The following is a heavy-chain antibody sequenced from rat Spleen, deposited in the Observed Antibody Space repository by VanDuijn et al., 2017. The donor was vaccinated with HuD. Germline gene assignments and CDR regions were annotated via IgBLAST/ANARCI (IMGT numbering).Heavy chain of an antibody. CDR3: ARETGYNSYFDY. J-gene: IGHJ2*01. D-gene: IGHD1-4*01. Sequence: EVQLVESGGDLAQPGRSLKLSCAASGFTFSNFGMAWVRQAPKKGLEWVAYISTGGGNTYYRDSVKGRFTISRDNAKSTLYLQMDSLRSEDTATYYCARETGYNSYFDYWGQGVMVTVSS. CDR2: ISTGGGNT. CDR1: GFTFSNFG. V-gene: IGHV5S13*01.